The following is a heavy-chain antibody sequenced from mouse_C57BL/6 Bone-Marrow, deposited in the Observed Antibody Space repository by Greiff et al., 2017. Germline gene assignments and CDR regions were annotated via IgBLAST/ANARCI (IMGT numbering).Heavy chain of an antibody. J-gene: IGHJ4*01. CDR2: IYPGNSDT. V-gene: IGHV1-5*01. D-gene: IGHD2-4*01. CDR3: TRFPYYDYDPFYAMDY. CDR1: GYTFTSYW. Sequence: DVQLQESGTVLARPGASVKMSCKTSGYTFTSYWMHWVKQRPGQGLEWIGAIYPGNSDTSYNQKFKGKAKLTAVTSASTAYMELSSLTNEDSAVYYCTRFPYYDYDPFYAMDYWGQGTSVTVSS.